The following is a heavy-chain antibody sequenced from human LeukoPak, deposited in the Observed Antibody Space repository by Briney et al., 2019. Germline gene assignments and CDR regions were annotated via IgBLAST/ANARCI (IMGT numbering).Heavy chain of an antibody. CDR3: AKGGGTYFDAFDI. D-gene: IGHD1-26*01. CDR1: GYTFTGHY. J-gene: IGHJ3*02. Sequence: ASVKVSCKASGYTFTGHYIHWVRQAPGQGLEWMGWLNPNTGGTNYAQKFQGRVTMTRDTSISTAYMELSSLRSGDTAVYYCAKGGGTYFDAFDIWGQGTLVTVSS. CDR2: LNPNTGGT. V-gene: IGHV1-2*02.